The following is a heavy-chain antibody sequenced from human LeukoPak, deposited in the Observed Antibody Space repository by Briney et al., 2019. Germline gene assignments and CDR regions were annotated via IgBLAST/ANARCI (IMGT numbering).Heavy chain of an antibody. V-gene: IGHV4-59*08. CDR1: GGSISSYY. CDR3: ARLGVGMATIGY. J-gene: IGHJ4*02. D-gene: IGHD5-24*01. CDR2: IYYSGST. Sequence: SETLSLTCTVSGGSISSYYWSWIRQPPGKGLEWIGYIYYSGSTNYNPSLKSRVTISVDTSKNQFSLKLSSVTAADTAVYYCARLGVGMATIGYWGQGTLVTVSS.